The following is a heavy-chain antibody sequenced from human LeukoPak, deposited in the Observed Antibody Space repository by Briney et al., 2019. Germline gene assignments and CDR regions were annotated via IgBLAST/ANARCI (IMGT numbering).Heavy chain of an antibody. V-gene: IGHV1-2*06. CDR3: ARDPSRSGVFDY. Sequence: ASVKVSCKASGYTFTGYYMHWVRQAPGQGLEWMGRINPNSGGTNYAQKFQGGVTMTRDTSISTAYMELSRLRSDDTAVYYCARDPSRSGVFDYWGQGTLVTVSS. D-gene: IGHD3-10*01. CDR1: GYTFTGYY. J-gene: IGHJ4*02. CDR2: INPNSGGT.